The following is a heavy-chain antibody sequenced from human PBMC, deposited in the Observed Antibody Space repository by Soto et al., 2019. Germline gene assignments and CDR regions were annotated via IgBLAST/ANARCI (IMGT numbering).Heavy chain of an antibody. D-gene: IGHD2-21*01. V-gene: IGHV4-30-4*01. CDR1: GGSISSADSY. CDR2: ILDSGST. J-gene: IGHJ3*02. CDR3: ARGVNYDGGAVDTFPI. Sequence: SETLSLTCTVSGGSISSADSYWSWIRQPPGKCMEWIGHILDSGSTYYSPSLESRVIISVDTSKNQFSLKLTSVTAADTSVFYCARGVNYDGGAVDTFPIWGQGTMVTVSS.